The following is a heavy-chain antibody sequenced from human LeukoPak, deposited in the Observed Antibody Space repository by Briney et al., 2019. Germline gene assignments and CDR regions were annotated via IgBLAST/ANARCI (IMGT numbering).Heavy chain of an antibody. CDR2: ISGSGGST. CDR1: GFTFSSYA. J-gene: IGHJ4*02. V-gene: IGHV3-23*01. D-gene: IGHD2-2*01. CDR3: AKSHPVYQLPLAFDY. Sequence: PGGSLRLSCAASGFTFSSYAMSWVRQAPGKGLEWVSAISGSGGSTYYADSVKGRFTISRDNSKNTLYLQMNSPRAEDTAVYYCAKSHPVYQLPLAFDYWGQGTLVTVSS.